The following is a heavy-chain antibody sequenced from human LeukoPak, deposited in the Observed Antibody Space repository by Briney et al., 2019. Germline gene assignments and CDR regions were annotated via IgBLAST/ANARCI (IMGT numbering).Heavy chain of an antibody. CDR2: IWYDGSNK. V-gene: IGHV3-33*01. J-gene: IGHJ4*02. Sequence: GRSLRLSYAASGFTFSSYGMHWVRQAPGKGLEWVAVIWYDGSNKYYADSVKGRFTISRDNSKNTLYLQMNSLRAEDTAVCYCARAPSSGWVDYWGQGTLVTVSS. D-gene: IGHD6-19*01. CDR3: ARAPSSGWVDY. CDR1: GFTFSSYG.